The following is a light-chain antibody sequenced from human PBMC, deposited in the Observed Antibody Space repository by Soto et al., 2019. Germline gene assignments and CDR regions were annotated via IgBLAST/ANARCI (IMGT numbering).Light chain of an antibody. CDR3: QQRSNWPPV. J-gene: IGKJ4*01. Sequence: EIVLTQSPATLSLSPGERATLSCRASQSVSSYLAWYQQKPGQAPRLLIYDASNRATGIPARFSGSGSGTDFTLTISSLEPEEFAVYDCQQRSNWPPVFGGGTKVEIK. CDR2: DAS. CDR1: QSVSSY. V-gene: IGKV3-11*01.